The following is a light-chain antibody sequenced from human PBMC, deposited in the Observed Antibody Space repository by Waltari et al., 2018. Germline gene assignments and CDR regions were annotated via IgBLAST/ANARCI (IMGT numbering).Light chain of an antibody. CDR1: RSDIGRSQY. Sequence: QSALTQPPSASGSPGPSVPISCTGTRSDIGRSQYVPWYQQPPPKAPKLMIYEVNKWPSGVPDRFSGSKSGNTASLTVSGLQADDEADYYCSSYAGSSNLIFGGGTKLTVL. V-gene: IGLV2-8*01. J-gene: IGLJ2*01. CDR2: EVN. CDR3: SSYAGSSNLI.